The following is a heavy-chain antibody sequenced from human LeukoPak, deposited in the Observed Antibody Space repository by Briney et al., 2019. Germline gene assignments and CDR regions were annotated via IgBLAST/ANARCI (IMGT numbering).Heavy chain of an antibody. CDR1: GFTFWNYV. Sequence: SGGSLRLSSTASGFTFWNYVMRWVRQAPGKGLEWVSSISDSGIDTYYADSVRGRFTISRDNSKNTVFLQMNSLRAEDTAVYYCAKENGPEDYWGQGTLVTVSS. D-gene: IGHD1-1*01. V-gene: IGHV3-23*01. CDR3: AKENGPEDY. J-gene: IGHJ4*02. CDR2: ISDSGIDT.